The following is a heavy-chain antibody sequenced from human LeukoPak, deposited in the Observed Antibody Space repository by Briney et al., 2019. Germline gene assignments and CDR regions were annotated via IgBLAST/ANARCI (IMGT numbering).Heavy chain of an antibody. CDR2: ISSYANYI. V-gene: IGHV3-21*06. J-gene: IGHJ4*02. CDR3: ARDNAGSYFVDY. CDR1: GFTFSSYT. D-gene: IGHD1-26*01. Sequence: GGSLRLSCEASGFTFSSYTLNWVRQAPGKGLEWVSSISSYANYIDYADSVKGRFTISRDNAKNPLFQQMDSLRGEDTAVYYCARDNAGSYFVDYWGQGILVTVSS.